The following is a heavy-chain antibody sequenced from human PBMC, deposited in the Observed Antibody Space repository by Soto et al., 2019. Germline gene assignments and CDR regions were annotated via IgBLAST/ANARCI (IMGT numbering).Heavy chain of an antibody. CDR3: ARDDVLCDGGRCYGVPLDV. J-gene: IGHJ6*04. CDR2: IQSGGPT. V-gene: IGHV3-66*01. D-gene: IGHD2-15*01. CDR1: GFTVSSKY. Sequence: GGSLRLSCAASGFTVSSKYMSWVRQAPGKGLEWVSLIQSGGPTYYADSVKGRFTISRDTSENTLHLQMDSLRAEDTAVYYCARDDVLCDGGRCYGVPLDVWGKGTRDTVSS.